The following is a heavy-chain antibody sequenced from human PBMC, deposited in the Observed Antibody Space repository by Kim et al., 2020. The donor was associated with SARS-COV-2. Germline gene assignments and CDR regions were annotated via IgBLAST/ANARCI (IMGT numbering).Heavy chain of an antibody. V-gene: IGHV2-70*01. CDR1: GFSLSTSGMC. CDR3: SRIPEYSSGSSYYYGMDG. J-gene: IGHJ6*02. D-gene: IGHD6-19*01. Sequence: SGPTLVKPTQTLTLTCTFSGFSLSTSGMCVSWIRQPPGKALEWLALIDWDDDKYYSTSLKTRLTISKDTSKNQVVLTMTNMDPVDTATYYCSRIPEYSSGSSYYYGMDGWGQGTTVTVSS. CDR2: IDWDDDK.